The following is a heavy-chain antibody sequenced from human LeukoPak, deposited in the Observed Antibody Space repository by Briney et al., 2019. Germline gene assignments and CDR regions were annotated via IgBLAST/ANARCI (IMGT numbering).Heavy chain of an antibody. V-gene: IGHV3-30*02. Sequence: GGSLRLSCAASGFTFSSYGMHWVRQAPGKGLEWVAFIRYDVSNRYYADSVKGRFTISRDNSKNTLYLQMNSRRAEDTAVYYCAKVKKTGPFDYWGQGTLVTVSS. CDR2: IRYDVSNR. J-gene: IGHJ4*02. D-gene: IGHD3-9*01. CDR3: AKVKKTGPFDY. CDR1: GFTFSSYG.